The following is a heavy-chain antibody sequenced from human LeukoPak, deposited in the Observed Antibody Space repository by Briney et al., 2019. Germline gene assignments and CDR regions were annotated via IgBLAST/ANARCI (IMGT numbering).Heavy chain of an antibody. Sequence: GASVKVCCKASGGTFSSYAISWVRQAPGQGLEWMGGIIPIFGTANYAQKFQGRVTITADKSTSTAYMELSSLRSEDTAVYYCARGTTVRWFDPWGQGTLVTVSS. CDR2: IIPIFGTA. J-gene: IGHJ5*02. D-gene: IGHD4-17*01. CDR3: ARGTTVRWFDP. V-gene: IGHV1-69*06. CDR1: GGTFSSYA.